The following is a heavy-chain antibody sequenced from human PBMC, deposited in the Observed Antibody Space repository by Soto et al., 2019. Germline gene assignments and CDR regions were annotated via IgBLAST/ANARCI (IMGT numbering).Heavy chain of an antibody. CDR2: ISGSGADT. V-gene: IGHV3-23*01. D-gene: IGHD1-7*01. Sequence: EVQLLESGGGLVQPGGSLRLSCAASGFTFNNFGMSWVRQAPGKGLEWVSTISGSGADTYYADSVKGRLTISRDNSKNTLYLLMNSPRAEDTAVYYGAKGPYWNYGAIDSWGQGSLVTVSS. J-gene: IGHJ4*02. CDR1: GFTFNNFG. CDR3: AKGPYWNYGAIDS.